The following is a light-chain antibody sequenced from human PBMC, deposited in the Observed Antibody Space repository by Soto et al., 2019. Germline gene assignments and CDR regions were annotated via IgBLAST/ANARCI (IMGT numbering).Light chain of an antibody. CDR3: QHYHGSPIT. V-gene: IGKV3-15*01. CDR2: DAS. Sequence: EIVMTQSPATLSVSPGEGATVSCRASQSVSSHLAWYQHHPGKAPRLLLYDASTRDTGIPARFSGSGSGTEFTLTISRLQSEDFEVYYCQHYHGSPITFGQGTRLEIK. CDR1: QSVSSH. J-gene: IGKJ5*01.